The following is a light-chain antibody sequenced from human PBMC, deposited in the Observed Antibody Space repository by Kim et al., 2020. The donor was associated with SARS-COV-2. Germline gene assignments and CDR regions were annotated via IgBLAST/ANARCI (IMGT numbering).Light chain of an antibody. CDR1: QSISSY. Sequence: AAVGDRVTSTCRASQSISSYLNWDQQKPGKAPKLLIYAASSLQSGVPSRFSGSGSGTDFTLTISSLQPEDFATYYCQQSYSTPPYTFGQGTKLEI. J-gene: IGKJ2*01. CDR2: AAS. V-gene: IGKV1-39*01. CDR3: QQSYSTPPYT.